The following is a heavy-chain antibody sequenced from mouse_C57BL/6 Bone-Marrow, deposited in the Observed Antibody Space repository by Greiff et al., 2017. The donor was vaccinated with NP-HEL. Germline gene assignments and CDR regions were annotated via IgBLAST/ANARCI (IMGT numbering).Heavy chain of an antibody. V-gene: IGHV1-55*01. J-gene: IGHJ2*01. CDR1: GYTFTSYW. Sequence: QVQLQQPGAELVKPGASVKMSCKASGYTFTSYWITWVKQRPGQGLEWIGVLYPGSGSTNYNEKFKSKATLTVDTSSSTAYMQRSCLTSEDTAVYYCASRYYDLDYWGQGTPLTVSS. CDR2: LYPGSGST. CDR3: ASRYYDLDY. D-gene: IGHD2-4*01.